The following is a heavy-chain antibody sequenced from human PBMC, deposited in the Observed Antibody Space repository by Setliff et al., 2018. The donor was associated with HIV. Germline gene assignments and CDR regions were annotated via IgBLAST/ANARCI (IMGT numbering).Heavy chain of an antibody. J-gene: IGHJ4*02. CDR3: ARDPVITMMVGPRFYFDY. CDR1: GGSISRGNHF. Sequence: PSETLSLTCTVSGGSISRGNHFWTWIRQPAGKGLEWIGRIYTNGSTNYNPSLKSRATIAVDTSKNQFSLKLSSVTAADTAVYYCARDPVITMMVGPRFYFDYWGQGILVTVSS. V-gene: IGHV4-61*02. D-gene: IGHD3-22*01. CDR2: IYTNGST.